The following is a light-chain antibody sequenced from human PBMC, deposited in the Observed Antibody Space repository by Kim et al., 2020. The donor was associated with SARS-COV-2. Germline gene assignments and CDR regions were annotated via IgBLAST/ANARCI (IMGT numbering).Light chain of an antibody. CDR2: AAS. Sequence: DILMTQSPPSLSASVGDRVTITCRASQDISNYLAWFQQSPGQAPQSLIYAASTLQSGAPSRFSGGGSGTEFTLTIDSLQPEDFATYFCQQYTANPPTFGPGTKVDIK. CDR3: QQYTANPPT. CDR1: QDISNY. J-gene: IGKJ3*01. V-gene: IGKV1-16*01.